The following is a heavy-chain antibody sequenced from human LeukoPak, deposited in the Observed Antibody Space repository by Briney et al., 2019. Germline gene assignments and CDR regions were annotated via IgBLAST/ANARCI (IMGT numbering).Heavy chain of an antibody. Sequence: GGSLRLSCAASGFTFSSYAMHWVRQAPGKGLEWVAVISYDGSNKYYADSVKGRFTISRDNSKNTLYLQMNSLRAEDTAVYYCARDLDDSSGYYFPGDYYYGMDVWGQGTTVTVSS. J-gene: IGHJ6*02. V-gene: IGHV3-30-3*01. D-gene: IGHD3-22*01. CDR1: GFTFSSYA. CDR3: ARDLDDSSGYYFPGDYYYGMDV. CDR2: ISYDGSNK.